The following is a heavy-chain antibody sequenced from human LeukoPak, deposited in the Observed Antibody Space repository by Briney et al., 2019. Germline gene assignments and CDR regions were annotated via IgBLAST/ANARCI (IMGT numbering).Heavy chain of an antibody. J-gene: IGHJ4*02. CDR2: INPNSGGT. D-gene: IGHD1-20*01. Sequence: ASVKVSCKASGYTFTGYYMHWVRQAPGQGLEWMGWINPNSGGTNYAQKFQGRVTMTRDTSISTAYMELSRLRSDDTAVYYYARDQFGNWNVLFDYWGQGTLVTVSS. V-gene: IGHV1-2*02. CDR3: ARDQFGNWNVLFDY. CDR1: GYTFTGYY.